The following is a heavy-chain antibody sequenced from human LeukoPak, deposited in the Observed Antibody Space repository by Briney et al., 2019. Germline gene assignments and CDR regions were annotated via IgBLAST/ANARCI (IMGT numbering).Heavy chain of an antibody. CDR1: GYSISSGYY. J-gene: IGHJ4*02. CDR3: ARAGYCSSTSCYTISQFDY. Sequence: SETLSLTCTVSGYSISSGYYWGWIRQPPGKGLEWIGSFHLSGSTYYNPSLKSPVTISVDTSKNQFSLKVSSVTAADTAVYYCARAGYCSSTSCYTISQFDYWGQGTLVTVSS. D-gene: IGHD2-2*02. CDR2: FHLSGST. V-gene: IGHV4-38-2*02.